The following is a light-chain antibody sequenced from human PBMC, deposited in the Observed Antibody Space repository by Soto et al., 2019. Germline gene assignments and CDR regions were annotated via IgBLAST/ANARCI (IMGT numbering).Light chain of an antibody. CDR3: SSYTSSSTLV. CDR1: SSDVGGYNY. Sequence: QSALTQPASVSGSPGQSIALSCTGTSSDVGGYNYVSWYQQHPGKAPKLIIYDVSSRPSGVSDRFSGSKSVHTASLTISGLQAEDEADYYCSSYTSSSTLVFGGGTKLTVL. V-gene: IGLV2-14*03. J-gene: IGLJ2*01. CDR2: DVS.